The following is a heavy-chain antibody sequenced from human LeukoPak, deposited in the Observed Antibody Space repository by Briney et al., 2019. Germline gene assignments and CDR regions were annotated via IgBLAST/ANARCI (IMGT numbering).Heavy chain of an antibody. Sequence: GGSLRLSCAASGFTFSTYSMSWVRQAPGKGLEWVGRIKSKTDGGTTDYAAPVKGRFTISRDDSKNTLYLQMNSLKTEDTAVYYCTTGTYSSGWYRDYWGQGTLVTVSS. D-gene: IGHD6-19*01. V-gene: IGHV3-15*01. CDR1: GFTFSTYS. CDR3: TTGTYSSGWYRDY. J-gene: IGHJ4*02. CDR2: IKSKTDGGTT.